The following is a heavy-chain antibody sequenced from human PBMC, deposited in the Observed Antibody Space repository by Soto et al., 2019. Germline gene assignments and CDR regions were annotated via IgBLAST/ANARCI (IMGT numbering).Heavy chain of an antibody. D-gene: IGHD4-17*01. J-gene: IGHJ4*02. CDR1: GGSISSYY. CDR3: AGHLHSLTTDYFDY. Sequence: PSETLSLTCTVSGGSISSYYWSWIRQPPGKGLEWIGYIYYSGSTNYNPSLKSRVTISVDTSKNQFSLKLSSVTAADTAVYYCAGHLHSLTTDYFDYWGQGTLVTVSS. CDR2: IYYSGST. V-gene: IGHV4-59*08.